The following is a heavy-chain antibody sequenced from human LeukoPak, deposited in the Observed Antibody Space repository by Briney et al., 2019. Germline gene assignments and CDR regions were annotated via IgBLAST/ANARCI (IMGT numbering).Heavy chain of an antibody. J-gene: IGHJ4*02. CDR1: GYTFTSYY. D-gene: IGHD5-18*01. V-gene: IGHV1-46*01. CDR3: ARVAWGTAMVTGEPDY. CDR2: INPSGGST. Sequence: ASVKVSCKASGYTFTSYYMHWVRQAPGQGFEWMGIINPSGGSTSYAQKFQGRVTMTRDMSTSTVYMELSSLRSDDPAVYYCARVAWGTAMVTGEPDYWGQGTLVSVSS.